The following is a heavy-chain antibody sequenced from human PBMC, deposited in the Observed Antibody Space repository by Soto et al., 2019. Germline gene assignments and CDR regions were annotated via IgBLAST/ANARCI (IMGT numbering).Heavy chain of an antibody. V-gene: IGHV4-59*08. CDR2: ISHSGGT. Sequence: QVQLQESGPGLVKPSETLSLTCTVSGGSISGYHWSWIRQPPERGLEWIGHISHSGGTDYNPSLKSRVTLSVDTSKNQFSLKLSSVTAADTAVYYCARQGFGDLHGLVDVWGQGTTVTVSS. J-gene: IGHJ6*02. D-gene: IGHD3-10*01. CDR3: ARQGFGDLHGLVDV. CDR1: GGSISGYH.